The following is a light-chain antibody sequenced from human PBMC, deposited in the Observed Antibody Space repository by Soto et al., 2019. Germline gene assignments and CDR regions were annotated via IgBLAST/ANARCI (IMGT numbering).Light chain of an antibody. Sequence: QSALTQPASVSGSPGQSITISCTGTSSDVGGYNYVSWYQQHPGKAPKLMIYDVSNRPSGVSNRFSGSKSVNTASLTISGLQAEDEGDYYCSSYTSSSTYVFGTGTKLTVL. CDR1: SSDVGGYNY. CDR2: DVS. CDR3: SSYTSSSTYV. J-gene: IGLJ1*01. V-gene: IGLV2-14*01.